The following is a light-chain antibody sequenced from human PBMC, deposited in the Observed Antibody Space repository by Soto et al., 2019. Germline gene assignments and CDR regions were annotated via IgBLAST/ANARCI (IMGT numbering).Light chain of an antibody. V-gene: IGKV3-11*01. CDR1: QSVSSY. CDR2: DAS. J-gene: IGKJ4*01. Sequence: EIVLTQSPATLSLSPGERATLSCRASQSVSSYLAWYQQKPGQAPRLLIYDASNRATGIPARFSGSGSRTDFTLTISSLETEDFAVYYCQQRSNWPLTFGGVTKVEIK. CDR3: QQRSNWPLT.